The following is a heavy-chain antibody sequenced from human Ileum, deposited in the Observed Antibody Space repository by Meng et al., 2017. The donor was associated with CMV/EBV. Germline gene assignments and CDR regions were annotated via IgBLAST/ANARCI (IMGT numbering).Heavy chain of an antibody. J-gene: IGHJ4*02. V-gene: IGHV3-30*18. CDR1: GFTFHNYV. CDR3: AKGRGLLDFYFDS. CDR2: ISYDVATH. Sequence: ASGFTFHNYVPSCVRQTPGKGLEWLASISYDVATHYYAASVHGLFPISRDNSNNMVYLQMNSLRAEYTAVYYCAKGRGLLDFYFDSWGQGTLVTVSS. D-gene: IGHD3/OR15-3a*01.